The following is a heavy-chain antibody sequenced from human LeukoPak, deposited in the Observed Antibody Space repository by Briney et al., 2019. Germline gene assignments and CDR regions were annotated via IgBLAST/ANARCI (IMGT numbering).Heavy chain of an antibody. CDR3: AKIPAPTYYDFWSGSPRDCYFDY. D-gene: IGHD3-3*01. J-gene: IGHJ4*02. V-gene: IGHV3-23*01. CDR2: ISGSGGST. Sequence: PGGSLRLSCAASGFTFSSYAMSWVRQAPGKGLEWVSAISGSGGSTYYADSVKGRFTISRDNSKNTLYLQMNSLRAEDTAVYYCAKIPAPTYYDFWSGSPRDCYFDYWGQGTLVTVSS. CDR1: GFTFSSYA.